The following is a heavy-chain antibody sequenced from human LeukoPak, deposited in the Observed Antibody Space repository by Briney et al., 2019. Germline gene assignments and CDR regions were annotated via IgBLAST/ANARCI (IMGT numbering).Heavy chain of an antibody. D-gene: IGHD5-12*01. CDR2: ITSSGDTI. Sequence: GGSLRLSCAASGFTFSDYYMSWIRQAPGKGLEWVAYITSSGDTIHYADSVKGRFTISRENAKNSLYLQMNTLRGEDTAVYYCAKGGGAHSGYSFFDYWGQGTLVTVSS. V-gene: IGHV3-11*04. J-gene: IGHJ4*02. CDR1: GFTFSDYY. CDR3: AKGGGAHSGYSFFDY.